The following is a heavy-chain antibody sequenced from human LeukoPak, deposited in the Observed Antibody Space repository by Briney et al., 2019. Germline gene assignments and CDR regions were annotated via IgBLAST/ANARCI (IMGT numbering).Heavy chain of an antibody. CDR2: ISSSSTYI. V-gene: IGHV3-21*01. Sequence: KAGGSLRLSCAASGFTFSSYSMNWVRQAPGKGLEWVSSISSSSTYIYYADSVKGRFTISRDNAKNSLYLQMNSLRAEDTAAYCCAVLDSSGFPDYWGQGTLVTVSS. D-gene: IGHD3-22*01. CDR1: GFTFSSYS. J-gene: IGHJ4*02. CDR3: AVLDSSGFPDY.